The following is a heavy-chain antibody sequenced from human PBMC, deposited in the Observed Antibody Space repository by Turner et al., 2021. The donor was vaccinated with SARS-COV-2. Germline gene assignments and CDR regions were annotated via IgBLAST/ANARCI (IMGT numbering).Heavy chain of an antibody. V-gene: IGHV3-23*01. Sequence: EVLLLESGGGLVQRRGSLRLSCAASGFTFSSYAMSWVRQAPGKGLEWVSAISGSGGSTNYADAVEGRFTISRDNSKNTLYLQMNSLRAEDTAVYYGAKDEYGDYGVGDYWGQGTLVTVSS. CDR2: ISGSGGST. CDR1: GFTFSSYA. J-gene: IGHJ4*02. CDR3: AKDEYGDYGVGDY. D-gene: IGHD4-17*01.